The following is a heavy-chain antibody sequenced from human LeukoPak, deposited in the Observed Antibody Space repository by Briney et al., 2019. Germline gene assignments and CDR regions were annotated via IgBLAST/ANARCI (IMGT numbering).Heavy chain of an antibody. V-gene: IGHV3-30*02. Sequence: PGGSLRLSCEASGFSFSDYGMHWVRQGPGKGLEWVAFILYDGSEKYYADSVKGRFTVSRGNSKNTMYLQMNSLTTEDTAVYYCAKDQAGGWGQGALVTVSS. CDR1: GFSFSDYG. CDR2: ILYDGSEK. CDR3: AKDQAGG. D-gene: IGHD6-19*01. J-gene: IGHJ4*02.